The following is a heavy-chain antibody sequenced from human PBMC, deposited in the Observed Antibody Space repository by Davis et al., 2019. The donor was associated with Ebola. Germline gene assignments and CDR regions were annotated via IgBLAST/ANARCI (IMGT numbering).Heavy chain of an antibody. CDR1: GDNVSSSTAA. Sequence: SETLSLTCAISGDNVSSSTAAWNWIRQSPSRGLEWLGRTYYRSKWSTDYAVSVKSRITINPDTSKNQFSLQLNSVTPEDTAVYYCARRRTGTAPGLDSWGQGTLVTVSS. V-gene: IGHV6-1*01. CDR3: ARRRTGTAPGLDS. D-gene: IGHD1-7*01. J-gene: IGHJ4*02. CDR2: TYYRSKWST.